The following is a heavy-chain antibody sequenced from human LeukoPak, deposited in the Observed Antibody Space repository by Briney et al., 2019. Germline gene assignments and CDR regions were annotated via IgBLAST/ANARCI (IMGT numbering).Heavy chain of an antibody. J-gene: IGHJ4*02. CDR3: ASTNAAMVTGGGFDY. CDR2: IYYSGST. CDR1: GGSISSYY. D-gene: IGHD5-18*01. Sequence: SETLSLTCTVSGGSISSYYWSWIRQPPGKGLEWIGYIYYSGSTNYNPSLKSRVTISVDTSKNQFSLKLSSVTAADTAVYYCASTNAAMVTGGGFDYWGQGTLVTVSS. V-gene: IGHV4-59*01.